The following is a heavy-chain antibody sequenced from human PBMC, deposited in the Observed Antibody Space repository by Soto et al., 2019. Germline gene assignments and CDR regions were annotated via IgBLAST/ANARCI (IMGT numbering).Heavy chain of an antibody. V-gene: IGHV1-69*02. CDR1: GGTFSSYT. J-gene: IGHJ4*02. D-gene: IGHD3-10*01. CDR3: ARGSMVRGVIQLPFDY. CDR2: IIPILGIA. Sequence: SVKVSCKASGGTFSSYTISWVRQAPGQGLEWMGRIIPILGIANYAQKFQGRVTITADKSTSTAYMELSSLRSEDTAVYYCARGSMVRGVIQLPFDYWGQGTLLTVSS.